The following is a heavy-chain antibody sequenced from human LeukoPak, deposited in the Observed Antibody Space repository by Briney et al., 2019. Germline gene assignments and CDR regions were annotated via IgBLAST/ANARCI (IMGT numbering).Heavy chain of an antibody. V-gene: IGHV3-7*01. Sequence: GGSLRLSCAASGFTFSSYWMSWVRQAPGKGLEWVANIKQDGSEKYYVDSVKGRFTISRDNAKNSLYLQMNSLRAEDTAVYYCARVGGGDVDTATYYMDVWGKGTTVTVSS. CDR2: IKQDGSEK. J-gene: IGHJ6*03. CDR1: GFTFSSYW. CDR3: ARVGGGDVDTATYYMDV. D-gene: IGHD5-18*01.